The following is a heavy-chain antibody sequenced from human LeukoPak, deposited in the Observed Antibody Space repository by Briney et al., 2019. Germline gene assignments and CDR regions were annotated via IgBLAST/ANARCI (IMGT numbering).Heavy chain of an antibody. CDR3: ARDLWRSDRCYHYDS. CDR1: GYSVSSNSAA. V-gene: IGHV6-1*01. J-gene: IGHJ4*02. Sequence: SQTLSLTCAISGYSVSSNSAAWNWIRQSPSRGLEWLGRTYYRSKWYNDYAVSVKSRITIHSHTSKNQCSLQLYSVTPADTAVYYCARDLWRSDRCYHYDSWGQGTLVTVSS. CDR2: TYYRSKWYN. D-gene: IGHD2-2*01.